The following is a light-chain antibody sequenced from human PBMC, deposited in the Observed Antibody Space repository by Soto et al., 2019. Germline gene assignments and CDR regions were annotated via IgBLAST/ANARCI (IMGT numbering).Light chain of an antibody. Sequence: DIQMTQSPSTLSTSVGARVTITCRATQSVSYWLAWYQQKPGKAPNLLIYDGSIRGSGVPSRFSGSGSGTEFTLTITSLQPDDFATYYCQQYDNYSWTFGRGTKVDIK. V-gene: IGKV1-5*01. J-gene: IGKJ1*01. CDR1: QSVSYW. CDR2: DGS. CDR3: QQYDNYSWT.